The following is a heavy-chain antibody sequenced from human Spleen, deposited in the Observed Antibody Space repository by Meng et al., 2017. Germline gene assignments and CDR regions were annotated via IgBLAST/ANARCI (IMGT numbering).Heavy chain of an antibody. CDR2: ISGGALGT. V-gene: IGHV3-23*04. CDR3: VKHAVTGSSDYFDY. Sequence: LVEAWGDLVQPGGSLRLSCAASVFTFINYAMTWVRQDPGRGLEWVSTISGGALGTYFADSVKGRFTISRDNSKDTVYLQMTSLRADDTALYYCVKHAVTGSSDYFDYWGQGTLVTVSS. CDR1: VFTFINYA. J-gene: IGHJ4*02. D-gene: IGHD1-26*01.